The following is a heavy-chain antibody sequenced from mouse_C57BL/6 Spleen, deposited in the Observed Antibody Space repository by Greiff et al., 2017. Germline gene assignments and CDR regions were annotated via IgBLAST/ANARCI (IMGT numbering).Heavy chain of an antibody. CDR3: ARDYYGSPSWFAY. J-gene: IGHJ3*01. V-gene: IGHV1-80*01. D-gene: IGHD1-1*01. CDR1: GYAFSSYW. Sequence: VQLQESGAELVKPGASVKISCKASGYAFSSYWMNWVKQRPGKGLEWIGQIYPGDGDTNYNGKFKGKATLTADKSSSTAYMQLSSLTSEDSAVYFCARDYYGSPSWFAYWGQVTLVTVSA. CDR2: IYPGDGDT.